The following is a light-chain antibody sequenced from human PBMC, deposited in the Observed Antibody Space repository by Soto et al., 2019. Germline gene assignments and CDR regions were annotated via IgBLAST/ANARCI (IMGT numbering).Light chain of an antibody. CDR3: QQSYSTPRS. J-gene: IGKJ2*01. V-gene: IGKV1-39*01. CDR2: AAS. CDR1: QNISTF. Sequence: DIQMTQSPSSLSSSVGDRVTITCRAGQNISTFLNWYQQRPGKAPKYLIYAASSLHSGVPSRFSGSGSGTDFTITISSLQPEDFATYYCQQSYSTPRSFGQGTKLEIK.